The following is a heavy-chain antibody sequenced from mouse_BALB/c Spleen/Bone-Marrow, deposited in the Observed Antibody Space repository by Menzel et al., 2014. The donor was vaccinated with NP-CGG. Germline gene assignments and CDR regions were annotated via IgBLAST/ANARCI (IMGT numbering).Heavy chain of an antibody. CDR1: GDSITGGY. J-gene: IGHJ1*01. Sequence: EVHLVESGPSLVKPSQTLSLTCSVTGDSITGGYWHWIRKLPGNKLECMGYISYRGTTYYNPSLKSRISITRDTSKNQYYLELNSVAAEDTATYHCARTGFFDVWGAGTTVTVSS. CDR2: ISYRGTT. CDR3: ARTGFFDV. V-gene: IGHV3-8*02.